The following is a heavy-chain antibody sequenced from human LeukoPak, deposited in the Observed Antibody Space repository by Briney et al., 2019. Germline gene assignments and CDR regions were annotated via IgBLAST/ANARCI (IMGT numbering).Heavy chain of an antibody. D-gene: IGHD6-13*01. J-gene: IGHJ6*02. CDR2: ISYDGSNK. Sequence: GRSLRLSCAASGFTFSSYGMHWVRQAPGKGLEWVAVISYDGSNKYYADSVKGRFTISRDNSKNTLYLQMNSLRAEDTAVYYCAKAMGIAAAGKYYYYGMDVWGQGTTVTVSS. CDR1: GFTFSSYG. V-gene: IGHV3-30*18. CDR3: AKAMGIAAAGKYYYYGMDV.